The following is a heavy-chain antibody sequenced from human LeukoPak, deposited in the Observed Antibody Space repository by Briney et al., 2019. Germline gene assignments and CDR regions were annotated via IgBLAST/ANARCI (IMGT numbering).Heavy chain of an antibody. CDR2: MNPNSGNT. D-gene: IGHD6-13*01. Sequence: ASVKVSCKASGYTFTSYDINWVRQATGQGLEGMGWMNPNSGNTGYAQKFQGRVTMTRNTSISTAYMELSSLRSEDTAVYYCARFIDGSSWYVRDDYWGQGTLVTVSS. CDR1: GYTFTSYD. J-gene: IGHJ4*02. V-gene: IGHV1-8*01. CDR3: ARFIDGSSWYVRDDY.